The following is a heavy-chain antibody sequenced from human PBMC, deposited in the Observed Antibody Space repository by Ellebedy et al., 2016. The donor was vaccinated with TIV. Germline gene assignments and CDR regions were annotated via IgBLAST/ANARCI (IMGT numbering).Heavy chain of an antibody. CDR1: GFIFSDYA. Sequence: GESLKISXAASGFIFSDYAMNWVRQAPGKGLEWVSSITSSSSYIYYADSLKGRFTISRDNAKNSLYLQMNSVRAEDTAVYYCVKDDWGPGDYWGQGTQVTVAS. CDR2: ITSSSSYI. V-gene: IGHV3-21*04. D-gene: IGHD7-27*01. J-gene: IGHJ4*02. CDR3: VKDDWGPGDY.